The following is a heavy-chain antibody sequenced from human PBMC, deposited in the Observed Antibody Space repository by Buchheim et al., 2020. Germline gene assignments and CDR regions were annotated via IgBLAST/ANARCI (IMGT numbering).Heavy chain of an antibody. V-gene: IGHV3-11*06. Sequence: QVQLVESGGGLVKPGGSLRLSCAASGFTFSDYYMSWIRQAPGKGLEWVSYISSSSSYTNYADSVKGRFTISRDNAKNSLYLQMNRLRAEDTAVYYCTRDMYCSSTSCYHYYYYYGMDVWGQGTT. CDR2: ISSSSSYT. CDR1: GFTFSDYY. D-gene: IGHD2-2*01. J-gene: IGHJ6*02. CDR3: TRDMYCSSTSCYHYYYYYGMDV.